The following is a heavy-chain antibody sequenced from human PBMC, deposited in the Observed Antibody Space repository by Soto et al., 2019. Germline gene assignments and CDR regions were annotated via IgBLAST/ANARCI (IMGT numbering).Heavy chain of an antibody. CDR1: GFTFSTYG. CDR3: AGEPKGGAYDMDV. V-gene: IGHV3-30*03. CDR2: MSYDGSNK. J-gene: IGHJ6*02. Sequence: QVQLVESGGGVVQPGRSLRLSCAASGFTFSTYGMHWVRQAPGKGLEWVAVMSYDGSNKYYADSVKGRFTISRDNSKNTLYLQMNSLRAEDTAVYYCAGEPKGGAYDMDVWGQGTTVTVSS. D-gene: IGHD3-16*01.